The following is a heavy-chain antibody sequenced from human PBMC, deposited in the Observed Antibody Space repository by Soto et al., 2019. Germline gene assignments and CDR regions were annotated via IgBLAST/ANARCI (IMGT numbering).Heavy chain of an antibody. J-gene: IGHJ4*02. Sequence: QVQLVESGGGVVQPGRSLRLSCAASGFTFSSYGMHWVRQAPGKGLEWVAVISYDGSNKYYADSVKGRFTISRDNSKNTLYLQMNSLRAEDTAVYYCAKDTSGSGTKFFDYWGQGNLVTVSS. CDR2: ISYDGSNK. V-gene: IGHV3-30*18. CDR3: AKDTSGSGTKFFDY. CDR1: GFTFSSYG. D-gene: IGHD1-7*01.